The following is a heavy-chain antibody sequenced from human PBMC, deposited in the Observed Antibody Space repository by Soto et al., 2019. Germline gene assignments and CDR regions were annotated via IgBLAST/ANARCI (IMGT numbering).Heavy chain of an antibody. CDR1: GYTFTSYG. J-gene: IGHJ3*02. D-gene: IGHD3-22*01. CDR3: ARDPSLSRVVITPDAFDI. CDR2: ISAYNGNT. Sequence: ASVKVSCKASGYTFTSYGISWVRQAPGQGLEWMGWISAYNGNTNYAQKLQGRVTMTTDTSTSTAYMELRSLRSDDTAVYYCARDPSLSRVVITPDAFDIWGQGTMVTVS. V-gene: IGHV1-18*01.